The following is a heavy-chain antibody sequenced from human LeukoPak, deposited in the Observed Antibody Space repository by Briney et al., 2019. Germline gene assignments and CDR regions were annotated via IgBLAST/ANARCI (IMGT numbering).Heavy chain of an antibody. J-gene: IGHJ4*02. CDR1: GGSISSYY. D-gene: IGHD1-26*01. V-gene: IGHV4-59*01. CDR3: ARDSPSGSYPFDY. Sequence: PSETLSLTCTVSGGSISSYYWSWIRQPPGKGLEWIGYIYYSGSTNYNPSLKSRVTISVDTSKNQFSLKLSSVTAADTAVYYCARDSPSGSYPFDYWGQGTLVAVSS. CDR2: IYYSGST.